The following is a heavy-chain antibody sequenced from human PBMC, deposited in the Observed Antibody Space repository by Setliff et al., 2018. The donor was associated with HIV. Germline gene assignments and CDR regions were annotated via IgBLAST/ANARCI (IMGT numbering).Heavy chain of an antibody. CDR2: IYYSGGT. J-gene: IGHJ4*02. D-gene: IGHD6-25*01. Sequence: PSETLSLTCTVSGDSISSSSYYWGWLRQPPGKGLECIGNIYYSGGTDYNPSLKSRLTISLDTSKNQFSLKPTSVTAADTAIYYCARRPVLHNSGSVFDKWGQGTLVTVS. CDR1: GDSISSSSYY. V-gene: IGHV4-39*01. CDR3: ARRPVLHNSGSVFDK.